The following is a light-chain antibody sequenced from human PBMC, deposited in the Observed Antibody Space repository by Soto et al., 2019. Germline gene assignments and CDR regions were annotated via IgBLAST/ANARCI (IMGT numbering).Light chain of an antibody. V-gene: IGKV3-20*01. CDR2: GAS. Sequence: IVLTQSPGTLSLSPGERATLSCRASQGVSSNSLAWYQQKPGQAPRLLIYGASSRATGIPDRFSASGSGKDFTHTINRLEPEDFAVYYCQQYGNSPRFTFGPGTKVEI. J-gene: IGKJ3*01. CDR3: QQYGNSPRFT. CDR1: QGVSSNS.